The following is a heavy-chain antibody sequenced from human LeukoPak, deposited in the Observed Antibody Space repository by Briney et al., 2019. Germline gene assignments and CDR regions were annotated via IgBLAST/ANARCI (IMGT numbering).Heavy chain of an antibody. D-gene: IGHD2-2*01. CDR2: IIPIFGTA. CDR1: GGTFSSYA. V-gene: IGHV1-69*01. CDR3: AREGELYCSSTSCYAGPHYYYGMDV. J-gene: IGHJ6*04. Sequence: SVKVSCKASGGTFSSYAISWVRQAPGQGLEWIGGIIPIFGTANYAQQFQGRVTINADESTSKAYMELSSLRSEDTAVYYCAREGELYCSSTSCYAGPHYYYGMDVWGKGTTVTVSS.